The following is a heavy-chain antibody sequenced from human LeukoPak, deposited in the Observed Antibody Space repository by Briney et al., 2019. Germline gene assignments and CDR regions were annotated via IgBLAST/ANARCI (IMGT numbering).Heavy chain of an antibody. V-gene: IGHV4-4*02. CDR1: GGSISSSNW. CDR2: IYHSGST. CDR3: AAAYCSSTSCHDY. D-gene: IGHD2-2*01. J-gene: IGHJ4*02. Sequence: SETLSLTCAVCGGSISSSNWWSWVRQPPGKGLEWIGEIYHSGSTNYNPSLKSRVTISVDKSKNQFSLKLSSVTAADTAVYYCAAAYCSSTSCHDYWGQGTLVTVSS.